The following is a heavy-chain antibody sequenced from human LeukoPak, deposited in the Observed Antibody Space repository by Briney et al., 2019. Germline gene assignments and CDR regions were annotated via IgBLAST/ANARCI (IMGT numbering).Heavy chain of an antibody. CDR3: ARGYYDARGDSSPFDI. D-gene: IGHD3-22*01. J-gene: IGHJ3*02. V-gene: IGHV4-59*01. Sequence: SETLSLTCTVSGGSISSSYWSWIRQPPGRGLEWIGYTSHSGSTNYKPPLKSRVSISVDTSKNQFSLKLTSVTAADTAMYYCARGYYDARGDSSPFDIWGQGTMVTVSS. CDR1: GGSISSSY. CDR2: TSHSGST.